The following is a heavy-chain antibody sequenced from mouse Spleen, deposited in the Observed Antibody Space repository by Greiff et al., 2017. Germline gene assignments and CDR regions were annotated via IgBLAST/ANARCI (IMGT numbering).Heavy chain of an antibody. CDR1: GYTFTDYY. Sequence: EVQLQQSGPELVKPGASVKISCKASGYTFTDYYMNWVKQSHGKSLEWIGDINPNNGGTSYNQKFKGKATLTVDKSSSTAYMELRSLTSEDSAVYYCARGEVRYFDVWGAGTTVTVSS. D-gene: IGHD2-14*01. CDR3: ARGEVRYFDV. V-gene: IGHV1-26*01. CDR2: INPNNGGT. J-gene: IGHJ1*01.